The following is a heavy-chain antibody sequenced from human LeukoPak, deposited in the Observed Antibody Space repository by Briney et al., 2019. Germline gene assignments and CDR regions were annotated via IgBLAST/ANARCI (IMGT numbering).Heavy chain of an antibody. J-gene: IGHJ4*02. CDR2: ISYDGSNK. CDR3: AKDVLLWFGESKDY. V-gene: IGHV3-30*04. CDR1: GFTFSSYA. Sequence: GGSLRLSCAASGFTFSSYAMHWVRQAPGKGLEWVAVISYDGSNKYYGDSVKGRFTISRDNSKNTLYLQMNSLRAEDTAVYYCAKDVLLWFGESKDYWGQGTLVTVSS. D-gene: IGHD3-10*01.